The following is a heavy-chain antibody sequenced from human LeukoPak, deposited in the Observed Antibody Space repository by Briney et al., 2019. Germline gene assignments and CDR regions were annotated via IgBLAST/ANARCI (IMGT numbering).Heavy chain of an antibody. J-gene: IGHJ4*02. V-gene: IGHV3-23*01. CDR2: SGSTI. D-gene: IGHD4-17*01. CDR3: TRDSSYGDYSTAFDY. CDR1: GFILSTYA. Sequence: GGSLRLSCAASGFILSTYAMTWVRQAPGKGLEWVSSSGSTIDYSDSVKGRFTISRDNSKNTLYLQMNSLSAEDTAVYYCTRDSSYGDYSTAFDYWGQGALVTVSS.